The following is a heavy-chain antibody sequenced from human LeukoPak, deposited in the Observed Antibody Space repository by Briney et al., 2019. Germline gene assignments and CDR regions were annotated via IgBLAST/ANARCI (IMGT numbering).Heavy chain of an antibody. D-gene: IGHD4-23*01. CDR2: IYYSGST. Sequence: SETLSLTCTVSGGSIENHHWNWIRQPPGKGLEWIGYIYYSGSTNYNPSLKSRVTISVDTSKNQFSLKLSSVTAADTAVYYCARAWLGYGGNAYWYFDLWGRGNLVTVSS. J-gene: IGHJ2*01. CDR3: ARAWLGYGGNAYWYFDL. CDR1: GGSIENHH. V-gene: IGHV4-59*11.